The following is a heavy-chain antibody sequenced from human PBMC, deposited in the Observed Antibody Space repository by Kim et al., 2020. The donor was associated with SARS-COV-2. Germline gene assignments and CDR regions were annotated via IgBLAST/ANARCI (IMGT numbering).Heavy chain of an antibody. V-gene: IGHV3-23*01. CDR1: GFTFSSYA. CDR2: ISGSGGST. D-gene: IGHD2-15*01. J-gene: IGHJ4*02. CDR3: AKIVVVAATGGRNFDY. Sequence: GGSLRLSCAASGFTFSSYAMSWVRQAPGKGLEWVSAISGSGGSTYYADSVKGRFTISRDNSKNTLYLQMNSLRAEDTAVYYCAKIVVVAATGGRNFDYWGQGTLVTVSS.